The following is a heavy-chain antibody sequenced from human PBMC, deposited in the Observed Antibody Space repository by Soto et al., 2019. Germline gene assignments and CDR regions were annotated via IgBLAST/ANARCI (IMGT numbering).Heavy chain of an antibody. CDR3: ARSGSEVDY. CDR2: IKEDGSQK. D-gene: IGHD3-10*01. CDR1: GFTFSHYS. Sequence: EVQLVESGGDLVQPGGSLRLSCAVSGFTFSHYSMTWVRQAPGKGLEWVANIKEDGSQKNYVDSVKGRFTVSRDNAKNSLYLQMNSLRAEDTAVYYCARSGSEVDYWAQGTLVIVSS. J-gene: IGHJ4*02. V-gene: IGHV3-7*01.